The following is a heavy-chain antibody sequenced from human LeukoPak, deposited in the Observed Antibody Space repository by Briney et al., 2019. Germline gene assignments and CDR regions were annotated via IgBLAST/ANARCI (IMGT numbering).Heavy chain of an antibody. CDR1: GFTFSSYE. D-gene: IGHD5-24*01. J-gene: IGHJ6*02. V-gene: IGHV3-48*03. CDR2: ISSSGSTI. CDR3: ARDLVSQGGYNPGYYYGMDV. Sequence: GGSLRLSCAASGFTFSSYEMNWVRQAPGKGLEWVSYISSSGSTIYYADSGKGRFTISRDNAKNSLYLQMNSLRAEDTAVYYCARDLVSQGGYNPGYYYGMDVWGQGTTVTVSS.